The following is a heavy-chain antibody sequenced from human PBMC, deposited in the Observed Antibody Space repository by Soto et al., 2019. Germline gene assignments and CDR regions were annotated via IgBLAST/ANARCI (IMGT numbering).Heavy chain of an antibody. CDR2: ISSNIRTI. V-gene: IGHV3-48*02. D-gene: IGHD3-22*01. CDR3: ARANYYDMSGIWGALDI. J-gene: IGHJ3*02. CDR1: GFTFSSYN. Sequence: PGGSLRLSCAASGFTFSSYNMNWVRQAPGKGLEWVSYISSNIRTIYYADSVKGRFTISRDNAKNSLYLQMNSLRDEDTAVYYCARANYYDMSGIWGALDIWGQGTRVTVSS.